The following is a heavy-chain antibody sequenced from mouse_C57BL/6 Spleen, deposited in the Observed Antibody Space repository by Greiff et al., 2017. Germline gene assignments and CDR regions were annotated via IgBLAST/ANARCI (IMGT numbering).Heavy chain of an antibody. D-gene: IGHD1-1*01. CDR1: GFTFNTYA. J-gene: IGHJ4*01. CDR3: VREGGFYYGSSYGGAMDY. V-gene: IGHV10-3*01. Sequence: EVMLVESGGGLVQPKGSLKLSCAASGFTFNTYAMHWVRQAPGKGLEWVARIRSKSSNYATYYADSVKDRFTISRDDSQSMLYLQMNNLKTEDTAMYYCVREGGFYYGSSYGGAMDYWGQGTSVTVSS. CDR2: IRSKSSNYAT.